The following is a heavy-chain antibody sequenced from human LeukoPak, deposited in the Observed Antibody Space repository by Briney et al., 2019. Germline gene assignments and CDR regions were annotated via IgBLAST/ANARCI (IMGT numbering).Heavy chain of an antibody. D-gene: IGHD1-1*01. Sequence: GGSLRLSCAASGFTFSTYSMNWVRQAPEKGLEWVSYISSDSGTLYYADSVKGRFTISRDNAKNSVYLQMNSLRAEDTALYYCARGKYPDNDDYMDVWGKGTTVTVSS. CDR1: GFTFSTYS. J-gene: IGHJ6*03. V-gene: IGHV3-48*01. CDR2: ISSDSGTL. CDR3: ARGKYPDNDDYMDV.